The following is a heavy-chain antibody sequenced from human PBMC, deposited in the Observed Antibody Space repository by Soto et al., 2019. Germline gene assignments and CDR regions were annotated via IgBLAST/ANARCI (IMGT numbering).Heavy chain of an antibody. J-gene: IGHJ4*02. V-gene: IGHV3-11*01. CDR1: GFPFSDYY. D-gene: IGHD6-6*01. CDR2: ITNSGSTK. CDR3: ARTLAARFDY. Sequence: GGSLRLSCAASGFPFSDYYMSWIRQAPGKGLEWVSHITNSGSTKYYADSVKGRFTISRDNAKNSLFLQMNSLRGEDTAVYYCARTLAARFDYWGQGTPVTVSS.